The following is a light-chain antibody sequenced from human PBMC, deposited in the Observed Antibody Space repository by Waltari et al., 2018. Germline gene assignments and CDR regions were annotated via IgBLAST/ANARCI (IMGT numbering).Light chain of an antibody. Sequence: DIQMTQSPSSLSASVGDRVTITCRASQRISTYLIWYQHKPGKAPNLLIYGASTLQSGVPSRFSGSGSGTEFTLTINSLQPDDFATYYCQQSYSALWTFGQGTKVEIK. CDR3: QQSYSALWT. J-gene: IGKJ1*01. V-gene: IGKV1-39*01. CDR1: QRISTY. CDR2: GAS.